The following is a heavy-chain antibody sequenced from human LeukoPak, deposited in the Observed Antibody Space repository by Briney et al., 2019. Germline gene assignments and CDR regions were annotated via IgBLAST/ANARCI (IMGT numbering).Heavy chain of an antibody. CDR2: IGGSGSYT. Sequence: GGSLRLSCAASGFTFSTYAMIWVRQAPGKGLEWVSVIGGSGSYTYYADSVKGRFTISRDNSKDTLYLQMNSLRPEGTAVYYCARDWYDYWGQGTLVTVSS. D-gene: IGHD6-13*01. CDR3: ARDWYDY. V-gene: IGHV3-23*01. J-gene: IGHJ4*02. CDR1: GFTFSTYA.